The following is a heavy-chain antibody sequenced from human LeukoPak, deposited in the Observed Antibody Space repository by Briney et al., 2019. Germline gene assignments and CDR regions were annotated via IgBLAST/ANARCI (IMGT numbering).Heavy chain of an antibody. D-gene: IGHD6-19*01. Sequence: PGGSLRLSCAASGSTFNNYAMSWVRQAPGKGLEWVSAISAGGGSTYYADSVKGRFTISRGNSKNTLYVQMNSLRAEDTAVYYCAKDVSQWLVRLDYWGQGVLVTVSS. V-gene: IGHV3-23*01. CDR1: GSTFNNYA. J-gene: IGHJ4*02. CDR3: AKDVSQWLVRLDY. CDR2: ISAGGGST.